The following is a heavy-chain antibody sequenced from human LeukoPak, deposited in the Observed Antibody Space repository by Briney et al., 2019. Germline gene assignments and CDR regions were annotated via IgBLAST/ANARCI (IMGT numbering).Heavy chain of an antibody. CDR3: ARDDYYYDSSGYKYNWFDP. CDR2: IYSGGST. CDR1: GFTVSSNY. D-gene: IGHD3-22*01. Sequence: GGSLRLSCAASGFTVSSNYMSWVRQAPGKGLEWVSVIYSGGSTYYADSVKGRFTISRDNSKNTLYLQVNGLRAEDTAVYYCARDDYYYDSSGYKYNWFDPWGQGTLVTVSS. V-gene: IGHV3-66*02. J-gene: IGHJ5*02.